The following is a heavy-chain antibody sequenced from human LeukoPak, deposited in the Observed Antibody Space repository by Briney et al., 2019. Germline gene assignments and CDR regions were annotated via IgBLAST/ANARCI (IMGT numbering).Heavy chain of an antibody. J-gene: IGHJ4*02. Sequence: GRSLRLSCTASGFTFGDYAMSWFRRAPGKGLEWVGFIRSKAYGGTTEYAASVKGRFTISRDDSKSIAYLQMNSLKTEDTAVYYCTRDWQLGTVWGQGTRVTVSS. V-gene: IGHV3-49*03. D-gene: IGHD3-16*01. CDR2: IRSKAYGGTT. CDR3: TRDWQLGTV. CDR1: GFTFGDYA.